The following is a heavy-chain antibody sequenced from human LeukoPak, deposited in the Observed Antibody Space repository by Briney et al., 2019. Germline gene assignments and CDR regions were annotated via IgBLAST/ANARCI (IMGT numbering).Heavy chain of an antibody. J-gene: IGHJ5*02. CDR1: GGSISSGGYS. V-gene: IGHV4-61*08. CDR3: AKGGSTGWFDP. D-gene: IGHD2-2*01. CDR2: ISYSGGT. Sequence: PSETLSLTCAVSGGSISSGGYSWSWIRQPPGKGLEWIGHISYSGGTNYNPSLKSRVTTSIDTSKNQFSLKVSSVTAADTAVYYCAKGGSTGWFDPWGQGKLVIVSS.